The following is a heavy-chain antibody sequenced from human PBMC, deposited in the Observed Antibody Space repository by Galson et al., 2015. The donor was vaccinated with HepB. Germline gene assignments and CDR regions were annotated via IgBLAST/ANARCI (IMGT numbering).Heavy chain of an antibody. CDR3: ARPYSSSWYSALSLGY. J-gene: IGHJ4*02. CDR1: GFTFSRFSSYS. D-gene: IGHD6-13*01. CDR2: IGQDGREI. Sequence: SLRLSCAASGFTFSRFSSYSMSWVRQAPGKGLEWVANIGQDGREIYYVDSVKGRFTISRDNAKNSLYLQMNTLRAEETAVYYCARPYSSSWYSALSLGYWGQGTLVAVSS. V-gene: IGHV3-7*03.